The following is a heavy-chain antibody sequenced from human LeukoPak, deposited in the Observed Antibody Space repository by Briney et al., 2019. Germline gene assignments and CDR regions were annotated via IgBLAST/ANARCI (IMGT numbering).Heavy chain of an antibody. D-gene: IGHD3-10*01. V-gene: IGHV3-15*01. Sequence: GGSLRLSCVDSGFTFTNAWMGWVRQAPGKGLEWIGRIKSKTDGETTNYAEPVRGRFTISRDDSKSAVYLQMNSLKIEDTAVYYCTTDLGTYYHGSQRLIPIDYWGQGTLVTVSS. CDR3: TTDLGTYYHGSQRLIPIDY. J-gene: IGHJ4*02. CDR2: IKSKTDGETT. CDR1: GFTFTNAW.